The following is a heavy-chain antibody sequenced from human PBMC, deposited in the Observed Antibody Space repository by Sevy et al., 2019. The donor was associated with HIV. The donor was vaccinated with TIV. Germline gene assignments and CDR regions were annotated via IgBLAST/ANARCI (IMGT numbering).Heavy chain of an antibody. J-gene: IGHJ4*02. Sequence: GGSLRLSCAASGFTVSSNYMSWVRQAPGKGLEWVSVIYSGGSTYYADSVKGRFTISRDNSKNTLYLQMNSLRAEDTAVYYCARHGGYSSGSKEGGGFDYWGQGTLVTVSS. CDR2: IYSGGST. V-gene: IGHV3-53*01. CDR3: ARHGGYSSGSKEGGGFDY. CDR1: GFTVSSNY. D-gene: IGHD6-19*01.